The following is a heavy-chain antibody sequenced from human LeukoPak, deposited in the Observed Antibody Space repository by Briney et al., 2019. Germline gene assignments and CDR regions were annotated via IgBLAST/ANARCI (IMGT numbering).Heavy chain of an antibody. Sequence: SETLSLTCTVSGYSISSGYYWGWIRQPPGKGLEWIGSIYHSGSTYYNPSLKSRVTISVDTSKNQFSLKLSSVTAADTAEYYCARAGSGTYYKGFDYWGQGTLVTVSS. CDR1: GYSISSGYY. D-gene: IGHD3-10*01. CDR2: IYHSGST. CDR3: ARAGSGTYYKGFDY. V-gene: IGHV4-38-2*02. J-gene: IGHJ4*02.